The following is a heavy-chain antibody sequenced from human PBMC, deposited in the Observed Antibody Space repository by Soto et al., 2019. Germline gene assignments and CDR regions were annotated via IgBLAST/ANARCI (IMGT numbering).Heavy chain of an antibody. J-gene: IGHJ4*02. V-gene: IGHV3-72*01. CDR1: GFTFSDHY. CDR3: XXXXXXXXXXXXXY. Sequence: EVQVVESGGGLVQPGGSLRLSCAASGFTFSDHYMDWVRQAPGKGLEWVGRIKNSANSYTTEYAASVKGRITISRDDSNNSLYLQIHGLKTDXXAXXXXXXXXXXXXXXXXXYWGQGTLVTVSS. CDR2: IKNSANSYTT.